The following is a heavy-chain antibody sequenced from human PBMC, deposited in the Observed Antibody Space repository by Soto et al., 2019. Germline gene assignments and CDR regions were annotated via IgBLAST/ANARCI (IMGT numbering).Heavy chain of an antibody. CDR3: ARGQQLPKYCGGGSCYSGAMDV. J-gene: IGHJ6*02. V-gene: IGHV3-53*02. CDR1: GFTVSTNY. CDR2: IHSGGST. Sequence: EVQLVETGGGLIQPGGSLRLSCAASGFTVSTNYMSWVRQAPGQGLEWVSVIHSGGSTYYADSVTGRFTISRDNSKNTLYLQMNSLRAADPAVYYCARGQQLPKYCGGGSCYSGAMDVWGQGTTVTVSS. D-gene: IGHD2-15*01.